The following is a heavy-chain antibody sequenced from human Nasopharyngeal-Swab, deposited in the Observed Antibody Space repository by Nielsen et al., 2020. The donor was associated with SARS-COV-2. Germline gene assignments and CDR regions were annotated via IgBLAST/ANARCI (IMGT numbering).Heavy chain of an antibody. V-gene: IGHV3-23*01. CDR1: GFRFADYA. Sequence: GGSLRLSCSASGFRFADYAVIWVRQAPGKGLEWVSSMTVGAGGTSYADSVKGRFTISVDSSKNILYLQMNSLRAEDTAIYYCAKRLYGDLWGRGTLVTVSS. CDR2: MTVGAGGT. D-gene: IGHD2-8*01. J-gene: IGHJ2*01. CDR3: AKRLYGDL.